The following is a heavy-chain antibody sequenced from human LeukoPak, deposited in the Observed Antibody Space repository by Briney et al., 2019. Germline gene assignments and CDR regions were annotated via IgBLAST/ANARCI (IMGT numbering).Heavy chain of an antibody. Sequence: ASVKVSCKASGYTFTSYGISWVRQAPGQGLEWMGWISAYNGNTNYAQKLQGRVTMTTDTSTSTAYMELRSLRSDDTAVYYCARDQGARFFGVAINGDYYYYGMDVWGQGTTVTVSS. CDR3: ARDQGARFFGVAINGDYYYYGMDV. V-gene: IGHV1-18*01. CDR1: GYTFTSYG. CDR2: ISAYNGNT. D-gene: IGHD3-3*01. J-gene: IGHJ6*02.